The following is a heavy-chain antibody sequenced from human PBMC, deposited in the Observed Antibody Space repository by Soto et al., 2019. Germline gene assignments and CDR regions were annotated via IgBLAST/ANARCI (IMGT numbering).Heavy chain of an antibody. D-gene: IGHD1-7*01. CDR3: ARGVFAGTTLFDWFDP. CDR2: ISAYNGNT. V-gene: IGHV1-18*04. J-gene: IGHJ5*02. CDR1: GYTFTSYG. Sequence: GASVKVSCKASGYTFTSYGISWVRQAPGQGLEWMGWISAYNGNTNYAQKLQGRVTMTTDTSTSTAYMELRSLRSDDTAVYYCARGVFAGTTLFDWFDPWGQGTLVTVSS.